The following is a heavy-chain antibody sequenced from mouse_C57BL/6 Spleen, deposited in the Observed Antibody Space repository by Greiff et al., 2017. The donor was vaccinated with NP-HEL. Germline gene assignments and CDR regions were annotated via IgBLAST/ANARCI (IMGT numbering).Heavy chain of an antibody. J-gene: IGHJ2*01. V-gene: IGHV1-82*01. Sequence: QVQLQQSGPELVKPGASVKISCKASGYAFSSPWMNWVKQRPGKGLEWIGRIYPGDGDTNYNGKFKGKATLTADKSSSTAYMQLSSLTSEDSAVYFCARGGTTVVATGDYWGQGTTLTVSS. CDR3: ARGGTTVVATGDY. CDR1: GYAFSSPW. CDR2: IYPGDGDT. D-gene: IGHD1-1*01.